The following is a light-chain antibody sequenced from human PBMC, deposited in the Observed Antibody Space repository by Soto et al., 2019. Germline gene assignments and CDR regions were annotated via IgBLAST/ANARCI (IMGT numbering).Light chain of an antibody. Sequence: EVVLTQSPGTLSLSPGERATLACRASQSVAANYFAWYQQKRGQAPRLLIYGASSRATGIPDRFSGSGSGTDFTLTISRLEPEDFSVYYGHQYGTAPLTFGPGTKVDIK. CDR1: QSVAANY. V-gene: IGKV3-20*01. J-gene: IGKJ3*01. CDR3: HQYGTAPLT. CDR2: GAS.